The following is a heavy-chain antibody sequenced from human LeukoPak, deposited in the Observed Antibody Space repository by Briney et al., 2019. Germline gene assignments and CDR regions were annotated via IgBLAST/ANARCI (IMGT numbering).Heavy chain of an antibody. D-gene: IGHD3-9*01. V-gene: IGHV3-23*01. CDR1: GFTFSTYA. CDR3: ARAQILPFYDTLTAYASFDY. CDR2: ISDSGGAI. J-gene: IGHJ4*02. Sequence: GSLRLSCAASGFTFSTYALNWVRQAPGKGLEWVSAISDSGGAIYYADSVKGRFTMSRDNSKNSLFLHMNSLRAEDTAVYYCARAQILPFYDTLTAYASFDYWGQGTLVTVSS.